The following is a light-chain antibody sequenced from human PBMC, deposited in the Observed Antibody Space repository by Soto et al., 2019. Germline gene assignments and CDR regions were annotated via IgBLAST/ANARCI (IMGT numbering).Light chain of an antibody. J-gene: IGLJ2*01. CDR2: QNN. CDR1: KLGDKY. Sequence: SYELTQPPSVSVSPGQTASITCSGDKLGDKYACWYQQKPGQSPVLVIYQNNKRPSGIPERFSGSNFGNTATLTISGTQAMDEADYYCQAWDSSTVVFGGGTQLTVL. V-gene: IGLV3-1*01. CDR3: QAWDSSTVV.